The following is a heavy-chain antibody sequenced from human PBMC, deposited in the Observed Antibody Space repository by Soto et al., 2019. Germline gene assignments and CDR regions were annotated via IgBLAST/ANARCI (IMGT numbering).Heavy chain of an antibody. CDR3: ATRVGSVGVLDY. CDR2: INPSGSST. J-gene: IGHJ4*02. V-gene: IGHV1-46*01. CDR1: GNTFTNDF. Sequence: QVQLVQSGAEVKKPGASVKVSCKASGNTFTNDFMQWVRQAPGQGLEWMGIINPSGSSTTYAQKFQGRXXMXRXXSTNTLYMELRSLTSEDTAVYYCATRVGSVGVLDYWGQGTLVTVSS. D-gene: IGHD1-26*01.